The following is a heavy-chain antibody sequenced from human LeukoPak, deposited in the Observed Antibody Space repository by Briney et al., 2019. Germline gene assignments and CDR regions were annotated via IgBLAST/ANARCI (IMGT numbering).Heavy chain of an antibody. CDR1: GGTFSSYA. D-gene: IGHD2-15*01. CDR2: IIPILGIA. Sequence: EASVKVSCKASGGTFSSYAISWVRQAPGQGLEWMGRIIPILGIANYAQKFQGRVTITADKSTSTAYMELSSLRSEDTAVYYCARSSYCGGGSCYSYYGMDVWGQGTSVTVSS. CDR3: ARSSYCGGGSCYSYYGMDV. J-gene: IGHJ6*02. V-gene: IGHV1-69*04.